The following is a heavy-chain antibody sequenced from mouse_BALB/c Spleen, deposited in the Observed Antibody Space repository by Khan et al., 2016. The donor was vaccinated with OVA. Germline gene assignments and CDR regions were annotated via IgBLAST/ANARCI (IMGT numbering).Heavy chain of an antibody. CDR1: GYSITSNYA. CDR3: ARGNYYGYALDY. J-gene: IGHJ4*01. Sequence: EVQLVESGPGLVKPSQSLSLTCTVNGYSITSNYAWNWIRQFPGNKLEWMGYISYSGSTNYHPSLKSRPPITRDTSKNHFFLLLHSVTTEDSATYYCARGNYYGYALDYWGQGTSVTVSS. D-gene: IGHD1-1*01. CDR2: ISYSGST. V-gene: IGHV3-2*02.